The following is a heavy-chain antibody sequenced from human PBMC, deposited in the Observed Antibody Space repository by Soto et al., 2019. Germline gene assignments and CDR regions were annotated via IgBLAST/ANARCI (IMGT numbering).Heavy chain of an antibody. J-gene: IGHJ5*02. Sequence: SETLSLTCTVSGVSISSYYWSWIRQPPGKGLEWIGYIYYSGSTNYNPSLKSRVTISVDTSKNQFSLKLSSVTAADTAVYYCARVDYGSGISWFDPWGQGTLVTVSS. CDR1: GVSISSYY. CDR3: ARVDYGSGISWFDP. V-gene: IGHV4-59*01. CDR2: IYYSGST. D-gene: IGHD3-10*01.